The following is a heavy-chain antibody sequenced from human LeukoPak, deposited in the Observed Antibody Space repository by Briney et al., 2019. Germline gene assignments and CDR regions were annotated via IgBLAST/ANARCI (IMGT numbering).Heavy chain of an antibody. D-gene: IGHD1-1*01. J-gene: IGHJ4*02. CDR2: IWYDGTNK. CDR1: GFTLSSYA. V-gene: IGHV3-33*08. CDR3: ARGGWNQRYYFDY. Sequence: GGSLRLSCAASGFTLSSYAMSWVRQAPGKGLEWVAVIWYDGTNKYYADSVKGRFTISRDNSKNTLYLQMNSLRAEDTAVYYCARGGWNQRYYFDYWGQGTLVTASS.